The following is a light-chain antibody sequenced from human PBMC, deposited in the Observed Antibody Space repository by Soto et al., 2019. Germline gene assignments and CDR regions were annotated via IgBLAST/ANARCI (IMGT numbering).Light chain of an antibody. CDR2: EVN. CDR1: SSDVGGYNY. Sequence: QSALTQPPSASRSPGQSVTISCTGTSSDVGGYNYVSWYQQHPGKAPKLMIYEVNKRPSGVPDRFSGSKSGNTASLTVSGLQAEDEADYYCSSYAGSNNVVFGGGTKLTVL. J-gene: IGLJ2*01. V-gene: IGLV2-8*02. CDR3: SSYAGSNNVV.